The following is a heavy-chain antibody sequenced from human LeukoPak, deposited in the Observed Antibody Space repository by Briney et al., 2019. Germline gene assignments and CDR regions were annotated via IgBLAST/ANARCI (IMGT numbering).Heavy chain of an antibody. J-gene: IGHJ4*02. CDR3: ALLTVASDFDY. Sequence: GGSLRLSCVVSRFPFSIYEMNWVSQDPGKGLEWVSNIHSSGTVKYYSDSVKGRFSISRDNAKSSLYLQMNSLRVEDTAVYYCALLTVASDFDYWGQGALVTVS. D-gene: IGHD5-12*01. V-gene: IGHV3-48*03. CDR1: RFPFSIYE. CDR2: IHSSGTVK.